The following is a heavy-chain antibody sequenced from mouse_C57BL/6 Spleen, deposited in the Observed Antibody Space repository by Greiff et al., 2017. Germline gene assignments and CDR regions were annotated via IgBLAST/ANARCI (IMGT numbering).Heavy chain of an antibody. J-gene: IGHJ4*01. V-gene: IGHV2-2*01. CDR3: ARKDSSGYPYYAMDY. CDR1: GFSLTSYG. CDR2: IWSGGST. Sequence: QVHVKQSGPGLVQPSQSLSITCTVSGFSLTSYGVHWVRQSPGKGLEWLGVIWSGGSTDYNAAFISRLSISKDNSKSQVFFKMNSLQADDTAIYYCARKDSSGYPYYAMDYWGQGTSVTVSS. D-gene: IGHD3-2*02.